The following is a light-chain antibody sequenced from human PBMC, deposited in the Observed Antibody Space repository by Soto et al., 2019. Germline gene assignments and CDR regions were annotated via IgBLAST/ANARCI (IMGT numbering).Light chain of an antibody. CDR2: GAS. CDR3: QQFSTWT. J-gene: IGKJ1*01. Sequence: EIVLTQSPGTLSLSPGERATLSCRASQSVSSSYLAWYQQKPGQAPRRLIYGASSRATGIPDRFSGSGSGTDFTLTISRLEPEDFAVYYCQQFSTWTFGQGTKVDIK. V-gene: IGKV3-20*01. CDR1: QSVSSSY.